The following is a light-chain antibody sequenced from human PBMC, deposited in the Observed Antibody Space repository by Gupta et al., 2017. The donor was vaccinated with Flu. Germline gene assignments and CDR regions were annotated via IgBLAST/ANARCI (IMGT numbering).Light chain of an antibody. V-gene: IGLV1-44*01. CDR3: ATYDSLNTYV. CDR1: ASNIGSSS. J-gene: IGLJ1*01. CDR2: SSD. Sequence: QSVLSQPPSASGAPGQSVTISVSGGASNIGSSSVNWYQQLPRTAPKLIIYSSDRRRSGVPDRFSGSKTGTSASLAMSGLQSEDEAVYYCATYDSLNTYVFGSGTEVTVL.